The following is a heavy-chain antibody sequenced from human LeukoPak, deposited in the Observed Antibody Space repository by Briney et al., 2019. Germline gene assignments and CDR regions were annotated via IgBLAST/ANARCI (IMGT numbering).Heavy chain of an antibody. CDR3: ARDGSGWSFDY. J-gene: IGHJ4*02. CDR1: GFSFSGYW. V-gene: IGHV3-74*01. D-gene: IGHD6-19*01. CDR2: INSDGSST. Sequence: QPGGSLRLSCAASGFSFSGYWMHWVRQAPGKGLVWVSHINSDGSSTSYADSVKGRFTISRDNAKNTLYLQMNSLRAEDTAVYYCARDGSGWSFDYWGQGTLVTVSS.